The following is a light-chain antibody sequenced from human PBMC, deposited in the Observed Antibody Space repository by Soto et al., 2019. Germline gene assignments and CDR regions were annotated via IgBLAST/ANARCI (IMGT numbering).Light chain of an antibody. Sequence: IVMTQSPATLSVSPGETATLSCRASQGVSSNLAWYQQKPGQAPRLLIYGASTRATGVPGRCSGSGSGTEFPHTISSRQSEDSAVYYEQHYNNCPQSFGRGPKLDTK. CDR3: QHYNNCPQS. J-gene: IGKJ2*03. CDR1: QGVSSN. V-gene: IGKV3-15*01. CDR2: GAS.